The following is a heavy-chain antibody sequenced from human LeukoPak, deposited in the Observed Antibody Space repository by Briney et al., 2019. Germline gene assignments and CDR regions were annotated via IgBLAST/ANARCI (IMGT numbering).Heavy chain of an antibody. CDR1: GGSISSSSYY. CDR3: ARGATGTFPYYYYYYMDV. Sequence: TSETLSLTCTVSGGSISSSSYYWGWIRQPPGKGLEWIGSIYYSGSTYYNPSLKSRVTISVDTSKNQFSLKLSSATAADTAVYYCARGATGTFPYYYYYYMDVWGKGTTVTVSS. CDR2: IYYSGST. J-gene: IGHJ6*03. D-gene: IGHD1-7*01. V-gene: IGHV4-39*07.